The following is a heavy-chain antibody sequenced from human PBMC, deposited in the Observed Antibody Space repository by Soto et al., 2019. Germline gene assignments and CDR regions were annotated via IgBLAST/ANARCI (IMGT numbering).Heavy chain of an antibody. V-gene: IGHV4-4*02. Sequence: QVQLQESGPGLVKPSGTLSLTCGVSSGSISSGIWWNWVRQPPGEGLEWIGEIYHNGNTNYNPSLKSRVTISVDESKTQYSLRLSSVTAADTAVYFCASAARLSPFDYWGQGILVTVSS. D-gene: IGHD6-6*01. CDR2: IYHNGNT. CDR1: SGSISSGIW. J-gene: IGHJ4*02. CDR3: ASAARLSPFDY.